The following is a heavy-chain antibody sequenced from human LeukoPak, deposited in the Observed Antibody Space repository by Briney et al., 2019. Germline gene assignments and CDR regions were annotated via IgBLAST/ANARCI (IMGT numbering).Heavy chain of an antibody. CDR1: GFTFSSYG. D-gene: IGHD3-10*01. CDR2: IWYDGSNK. V-gene: IGHV3-33*06. CDR3: AKEAICQRGVFDY. Sequence: PGGSLRLSCAASGFTFSSYGMHWVRQAPGKGLEWVAVIWYDGSNKYYADSVKGRFTISRDNSKNTLYLQMNSLRAEDTAVYYCAKEAICQRGVFDYWGQGTLVTVSS. J-gene: IGHJ4*02.